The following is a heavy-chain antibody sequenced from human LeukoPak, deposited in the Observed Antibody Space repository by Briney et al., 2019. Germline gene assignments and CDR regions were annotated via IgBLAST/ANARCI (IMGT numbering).Heavy chain of an antibody. CDR1: GFTFSSHA. CDR2: ITAYGADR. Sequence: PGGSLRLSCAVCGFTFSSHAMGWVRQDPGKGLEWVAGITAYGADRNYADSVKGRFTISRDNSKSTLDLQMNSLRAEDTALYYCARDGTWGWAQYDYWGQGILVTVSS. D-gene: IGHD1-1*01. V-gene: IGHV3-23*01. J-gene: IGHJ4*02. CDR3: ARDGTWGWAQYDY.